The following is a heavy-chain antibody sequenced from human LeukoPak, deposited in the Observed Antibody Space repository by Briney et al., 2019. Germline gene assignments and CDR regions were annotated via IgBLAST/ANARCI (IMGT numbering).Heavy chain of an antibody. CDR3: ARDRGFGQADV. CDR2: IKQDGGEK. V-gene: IGHV3-7*01. Sequence: AGGSLRLSCAASGFTFSGYWMSWLRQAPGKGLEWVANIKQDGGEKYYVDSVKGRFTISRDNAKNSLYLQMNSLRAEGTAVYYCARDRGFGQADVWGKGTTVTVSS. D-gene: IGHD3-10*01. CDR1: GFTFSGYW. J-gene: IGHJ6*04.